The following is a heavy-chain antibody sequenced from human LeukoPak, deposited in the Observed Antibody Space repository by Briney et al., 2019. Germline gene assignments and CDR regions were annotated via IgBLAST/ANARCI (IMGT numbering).Heavy chain of an antibody. V-gene: IGHV4-39*07. CDR3: ARGPSTYMGVLRFLEWLHDYFDY. CDR1: GCSISSSSYY. D-gene: IGHD3-3*01. CDR2: IYYSGST. J-gene: IGHJ4*02. Sequence: SETLSLTCTVSGCSISSSSYYWGGIRQPPGKGLEWIGSIYYSGSTYYNPSLKSRVTISVDTSKNQFSLKLSSVTAADTAVYYCARGPSTYMGVLRFLEWLHDYFDYWGQGTLVTVSS.